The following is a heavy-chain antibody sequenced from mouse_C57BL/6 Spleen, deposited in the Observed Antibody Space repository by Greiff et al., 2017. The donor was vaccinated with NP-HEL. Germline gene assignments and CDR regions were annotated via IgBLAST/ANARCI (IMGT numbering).Heavy chain of an antibody. CDR1: GFTFTDYY. CDR2: IRNKANGYTT. J-gene: IGHJ4*01. V-gene: IGHV7-3*01. CDR3: ARYGASYYGDYAMDY. D-gene: IGHD1-2*01. Sequence: EVKVIESGGGLVQPGGSLSLSCAASGFTFTDYYMSWVRQPPGKALEWLGFIRNKANGYTTEYSASVRGRFTISRDNSQSILYLQMNALRAEDSATYYCARYGASYYGDYAMDYWGQGTSVTVSS.